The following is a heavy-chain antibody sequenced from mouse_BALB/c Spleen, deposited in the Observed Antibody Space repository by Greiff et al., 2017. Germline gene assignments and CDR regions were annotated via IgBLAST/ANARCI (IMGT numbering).Heavy chain of an antibody. V-gene: IGHV1-80*01. CDR3: AGYYHYEGFAY. D-gene: IGHD2-4*01. CDR1: GYAFSSYW. J-gene: IGHJ3*01. CDR2: IYPGDGDT. Sequence: VKLMESGAELVRPGSSVKISCKASGYAFSSYWMNWVKQRPGQGLEWIGQIYPGDGDTNYNGKFKGKATLTADKSSSTAYMQLSSLTSEDSAVYFCAGYYHYEGFAYWGQGTLVTVSA.